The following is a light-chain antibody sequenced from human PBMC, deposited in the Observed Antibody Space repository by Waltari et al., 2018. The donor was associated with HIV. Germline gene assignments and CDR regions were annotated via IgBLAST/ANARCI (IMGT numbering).Light chain of an antibody. J-gene: IGKJ2*01. CDR3: QQYYSNSYT. CDR2: RAS. Sequence: DIVMTQSPESLAVSLGERAPINCKPSQSVLYSSNNKNYLAWYQQKPGQPPKLLIYRASTRESGVPDRFSGSGSGTDFTLTISSLQTEDVAVYYCQQYYSNSYTFGKGTKLEIK. V-gene: IGKV4-1*01. CDR1: QSVLYSSNNKNY.